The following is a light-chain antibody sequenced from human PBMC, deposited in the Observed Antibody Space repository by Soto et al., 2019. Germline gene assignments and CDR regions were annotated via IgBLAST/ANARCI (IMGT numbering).Light chain of an antibody. J-gene: IGLJ2*01. CDR2: GNT. CDR1: SSNIGAGYD. V-gene: IGLV1-40*01. CDR3: LSFDSSLSVV. Sequence: QSVLTQPPSVSGAPGQRVTISWTGSSSNIGAGYDVHWYQQLPGRPPKLLIYGNTNRPSGVPDRFSGSKSGTSASLAITGLEAEDEADYYCLSFDSSLSVVFGGGTKLTVL.